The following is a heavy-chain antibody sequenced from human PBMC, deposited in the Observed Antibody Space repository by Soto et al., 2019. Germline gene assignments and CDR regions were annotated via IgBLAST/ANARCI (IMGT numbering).Heavy chain of an antibody. J-gene: IGHJ6*01. D-gene: IGHD6-6*01. Sequence: ASVKVSCKASGGTFSSYAISWVRQAPGQGLEWMGGIIPIFGTANYAQKFQGRVTITADKSTSTAYMELSSLRSEDTAVYYCARVGSSSSADYSYYYGMEVWGQGTTVTV. CDR2: IIPIFGTA. CDR1: GGTFSSYA. CDR3: ARVGSSSSADYSYYYGMEV. V-gene: IGHV1-69*06.